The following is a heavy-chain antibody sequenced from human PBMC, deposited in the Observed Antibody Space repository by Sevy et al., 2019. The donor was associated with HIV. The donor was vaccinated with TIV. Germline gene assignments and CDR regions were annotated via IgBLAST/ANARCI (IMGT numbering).Heavy chain of an antibody. J-gene: IGHJ4*02. CDR3: VIGDTPRLTGSGTRLKDQSLNYFEF. V-gene: IGHV1-24*01. D-gene: IGHD3-16*02. CDR2: FVPEDGEI. Sequence: ASVKVSCTVPRYTLSEVSMHWVRQAPGKGLEWMGGFVPEDGEIVYAQKFQGRVTVAEDTLTDTAYLEVTNLRSEDTATYFCVIGDTPRLTGSGTRLKDQSLNYFEFWGQGTLVTVSS. CDR1: RYTLSEVS.